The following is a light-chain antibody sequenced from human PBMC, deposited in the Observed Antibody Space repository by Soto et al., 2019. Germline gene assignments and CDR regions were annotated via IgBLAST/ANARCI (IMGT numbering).Light chain of an antibody. V-gene: IGKV3-15*01. CDR1: QSVSSN. CDR2: GAS. J-gene: IGKJ3*01. Sequence: EMVMTQSPATLSVSPGERATLSCRASQSVSSNLAWYQQKPGQAPRLLILGASTRATGIPARFSGSGSGTEYTLTISSLQSEDFAVYYCQQYNSWPSLFTFGPGTKVDIK. CDR3: QQYNSWPSLFT.